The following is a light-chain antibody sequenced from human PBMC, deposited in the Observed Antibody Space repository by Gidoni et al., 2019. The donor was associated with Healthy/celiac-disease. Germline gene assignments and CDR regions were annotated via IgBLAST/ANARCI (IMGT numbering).Light chain of an antibody. CDR1: QDISNY. CDR3: QQYDNLPLT. CDR2: AAS. V-gene: IGKV1-33*01. Sequence: DIQLTQSPSSLSASVGDRVTITCQASQDISNYLNWYQQKPGKAPKLLIYAASNLETGVPSRFSGSGSGTDFTFTISSLQPEDMATYYCQQYDNLPLTFXGXTKVEIK. J-gene: IGKJ4*01.